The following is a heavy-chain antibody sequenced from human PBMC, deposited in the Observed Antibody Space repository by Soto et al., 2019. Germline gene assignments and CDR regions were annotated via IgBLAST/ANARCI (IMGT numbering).Heavy chain of an antibody. CDR2: MSHSGGT. V-gene: IGHV4-34*01. Sequence: QVQLQQWGAGLLKPSETLSLTCAVFGGSVNSGNYYWSWIRQPPGKGLEWIGEMSHSGGTHFNPSLKSRVTISVDTSKHPFSLTMSSVTAADTALYYCARVERGTATTVVDAFDIWGPGTMVTVSS. CDR3: ARVERGTATTVVDAFDI. D-gene: IGHD1-1*01. J-gene: IGHJ3*02. CDR1: GGSVNSGNYY.